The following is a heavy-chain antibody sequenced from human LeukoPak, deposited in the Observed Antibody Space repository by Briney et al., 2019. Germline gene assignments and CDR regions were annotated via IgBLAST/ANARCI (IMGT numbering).Heavy chain of an antibody. CDR3: AREYSSASNYFDR. CDR2: IYSGGSA. Sequence: GGSLRLSCAASGFTVSSNYMSWVRQAPGKGLEWVSVIYSGGSAYNADSVKGRFTISRDNSKNTLFLQMNSLRAEDTAVYYCAREYSSASNYFDRWGQGTLVTVSS. CDR1: GFTVSSNY. J-gene: IGHJ4*02. V-gene: IGHV3-53*01. D-gene: IGHD6-19*01.